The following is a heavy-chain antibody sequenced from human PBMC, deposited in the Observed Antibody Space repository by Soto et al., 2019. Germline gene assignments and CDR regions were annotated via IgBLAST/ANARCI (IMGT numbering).Heavy chain of an antibody. CDR1: GFTFSSYS. D-gene: IGHD3-22*01. CDR3: AGDPGDSSGYYYAASTTQSHFDY. Sequence: VGSLRLSCAASGFTFSSYSVNWVRQAPGKGLEWVSSISSSSSYIYYADSVKGRFTISRDNAKNSLYLQMNSLRAEDTAVYYCAGDPGDSSGYYYAASTTQSHFDYWPQGTLVTVSS. CDR2: ISSSSSYI. V-gene: IGHV3-21*01. J-gene: IGHJ4*02.